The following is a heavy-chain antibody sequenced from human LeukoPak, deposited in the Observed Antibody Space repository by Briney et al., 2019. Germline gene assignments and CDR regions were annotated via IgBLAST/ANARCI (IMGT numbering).Heavy chain of an antibody. J-gene: IGHJ5*02. CDR3: AKSLYGSGSYYNWFDP. CDR1: GGSFSGYH. V-gene: IGHV4-34*01. D-gene: IGHD3-10*01. Sequence: SETLSLTCVVYGGSFSGYHWSWIRQSPGKGLEWIGEINHRGSTNYNPSLKRRGTMSLDTSKNKFSLKLSSVTAADTAVYYCAKSLYGSGSYYNWFDPWGQGTLVTVSS. CDR2: INHRGST.